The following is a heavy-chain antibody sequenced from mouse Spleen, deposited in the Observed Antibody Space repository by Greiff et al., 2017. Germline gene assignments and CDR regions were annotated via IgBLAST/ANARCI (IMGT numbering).Heavy chain of an antibody. D-gene: IGHD1-1*01. CDR3: ARDIQILRDWDFEV. CDR1: WFTFTAYY. Sequence: EVQVVESGGGLVQPGGSLRLSCATSWFTFTAYYMSWVRQPPGKALEWLGFIRNKANGYTTEYSASVKGRFTISRDNSQSILYLQMNTLRAEDSATYYCARDIQILRDWDFEVWGAGTTVTVSS. CDR2: IRNKANGYTT. J-gene: IGHJ1*01. V-gene: IGHV7-3*02.